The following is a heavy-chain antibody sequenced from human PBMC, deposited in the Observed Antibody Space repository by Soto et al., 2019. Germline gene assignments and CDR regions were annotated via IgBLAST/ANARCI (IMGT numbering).Heavy chain of an antibody. D-gene: IGHD6-13*01. Sequence: ESLKISCTASGFSFSNYARSWVRQSPGKGLEWVSGISSGGDTYYVDSVKGRFTISRDNSKNTLDLQMNSLRGEDTAVYHCAKEKEAVGRPLFDSWGQGTQVTVSS. CDR3: AKEKEAVGRPLFDS. V-gene: IGHV3-23*01. CDR1: GFSFSNYA. J-gene: IGHJ4*02. CDR2: ISSGGDT.